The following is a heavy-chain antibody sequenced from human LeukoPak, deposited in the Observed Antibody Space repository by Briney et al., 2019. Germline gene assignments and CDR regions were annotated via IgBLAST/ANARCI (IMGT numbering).Heavy chain of an antibody. Sequence: SETLSLTCXXSGGSISSYYWXWIRQPPGKGLEWIGYIYYSGSTNYNPSLKSRVTISIDTSKNQFSLKLSSVTAADTAVYYCARTRIAAEGWFDPWGQGTLVTVSS. J-gene: IGHJ5*02. CDR2: IYYSGST. D-gene: IGHD6-13*01. V-gene: IGHV4-59*08. CDR1: GGSISSYY. CDR3: ARTRIAAEGWFDP.